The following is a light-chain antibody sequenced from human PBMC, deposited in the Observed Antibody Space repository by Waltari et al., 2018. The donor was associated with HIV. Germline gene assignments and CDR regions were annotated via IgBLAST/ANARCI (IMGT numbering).Light chain of an antibody. CDR1: SSDVGGYNY. CDR2: EVS. CDR3: SSYTSRSSVV. J-gene: IGLJ2*01. V-gene: IGLV2-14*01. Sequence: QSALTQPASVSGSPGQSITISCTGTSSDVGGYNYVSWYQQHPGQAPKLMIYEVSNRPSGGSKRFSGSKSGRTASLTLSGLQAEDEADYYCSSYTSRSSVVFGGGTKLTVL.